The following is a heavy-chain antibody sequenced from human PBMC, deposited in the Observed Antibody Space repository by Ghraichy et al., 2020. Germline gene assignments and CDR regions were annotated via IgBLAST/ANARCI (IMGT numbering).Heavy chain of an antibody. J-gene: IGHJ5*02. CDR1: GGSFSGYY. D-gene: IGHD3-10*01. Sequence: SETLSLTCAVYGGSFSGYYWSGMREPTGKGLEWIGEINHRGSTNYNPSRKSRVTISVDTSKNQFSLKLGSVTAADTAVYYCARGQGQLWFGDAGGWFDPWGQGTLVTVSS. CDR3: ARGQGQLWFGDAGGWFDP. CDR2: INHRGST. V-gene: IGHV4-34*01.